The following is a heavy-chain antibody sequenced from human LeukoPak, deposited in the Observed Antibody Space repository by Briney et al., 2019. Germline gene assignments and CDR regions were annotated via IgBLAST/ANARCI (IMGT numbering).Heavy chain of an antibody. CDR1: GGSIKSNGYF. CDR2: VYPSGNV. V-gene: IGHV4-39*02. J-gene: IGHJ5*02. CDR3: ASHTTTANWFDP. D-gene: IGHD1-26*01. Sequence: PSETLSLTCTVSGGSIKSNGYFWDWIRQPPGKGLEWIGDVYPSGNVHYNPSLRSRVTMSLDTSKNHFSLTLTSVTAEDTALYYCASHTTTANWFDPWGQGTLVTVSS.